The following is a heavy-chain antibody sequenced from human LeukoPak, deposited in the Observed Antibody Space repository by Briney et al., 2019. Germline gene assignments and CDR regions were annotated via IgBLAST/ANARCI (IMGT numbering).Heavy chain of an antibody. Sequence: PGGPLRLSCVASGYTFSSFSINWVRQAPGKGLEWVSSISVRSNYIYYPDSVRGRFSISRDDARNSLYLQMDSQRGDDTAVYYCARLRRNSDSSGYYYYYDYWGQGTLVTVSS. CDR1: GYTFSSFS. CDR3: ARLRRNSDSSGYYYYYDY. D-gene: IGHD3-22*01. CDR2: ISVRSNYI. V-gene: IGHV3-21*01. J-gene: IGHJ4*02.